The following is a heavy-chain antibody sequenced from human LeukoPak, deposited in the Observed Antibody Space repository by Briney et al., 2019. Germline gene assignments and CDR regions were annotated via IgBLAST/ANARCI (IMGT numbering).Heavy chain of an antibody. CDR1: GGSISSGGYS. Sequence: SETLSLTCAVSGGSISSGGYSWSWIRQPPGKGLEWIGYIYHSGSTYYNPSLKSRVTISVDRSKNQFSLKLSSVTAADTAVYYCATSLAAAGTSFDYWGQGTLVTVSS. V-gene: IGHV4-30-2*01. D-gene: IGHD6-13*01. J-gene: IGHJ4*02. CDR2: IYHSGST. CDR3: ATSLAAAGTSFDY.